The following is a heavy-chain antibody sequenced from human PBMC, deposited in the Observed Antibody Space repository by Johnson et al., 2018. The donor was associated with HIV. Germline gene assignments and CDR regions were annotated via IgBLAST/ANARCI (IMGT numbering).Heavy chain of an antibody. J-gene: IGHJ3*02. V-gene: IGHV3-11*01. CDR1: GFTFSDHY. Sequence: QVQLVESGGGLVKPGGSLRLSCAASGFTFSDHYMTWIRQAPGKGLEWVSYISSSGGTIYYADSVRGRFTISRDNAKNSLYLQMNSLRAEDTAVYYCARDTAMVHDAFDIWGQGTMVTVSS. CDR3: ARDTAMVHDAFDI. D-gene: IGHD5-18*01. CDR2: ISSSGGTI.